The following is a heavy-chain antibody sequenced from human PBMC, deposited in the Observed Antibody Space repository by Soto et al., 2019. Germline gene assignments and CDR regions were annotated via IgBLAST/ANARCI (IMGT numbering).Heavy chain of an antibody. D-gene: IGHD6-19*01. J-gene: IGHJ6*02. CDR3: ARWLKVAEIGNYYYGMDV. CDR1: GGTFSDYA. Sequence: QVQLVQSGAEVKKPGSSVKVSCTATGGTFSDYAFSWVRQAPGQGLEWLGGIMPIFGAPGYAQKFQGRVTITADESPRTADMVMRGLRSEDTAVYYCARWLKVAEIGNYYYGMDVWGQGTTVTVSS. CDR2: IMPIFGAP. V-gene: IGHV1-69*12.